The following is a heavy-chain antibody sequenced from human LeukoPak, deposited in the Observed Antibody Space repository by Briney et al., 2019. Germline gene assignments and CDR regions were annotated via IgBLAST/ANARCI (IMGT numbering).Heavy chain of an antibody. D-gene: IGHD3-10*01. V-gene: IGHV4-4*07. Sequence: TSETLSLTCTVSGGSISSYYWSWIRQPAGKGLEWIGRIYTSGSTNYNPSLKSRVTISVDTSKNQFSLKLSSVTAADTAVYYCARGFLGDYFGSGSYYVFDYWGQGTLVTVSS. J-gene: IGHJ4*02. CDR2: IYTSGST. CDR3: ARGFLGDYFGSGSYYVFDY. CDR1: GGSISSYY.